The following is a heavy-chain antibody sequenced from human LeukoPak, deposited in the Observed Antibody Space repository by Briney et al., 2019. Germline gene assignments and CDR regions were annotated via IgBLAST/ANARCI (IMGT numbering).Heavy chain of an antibody. J-gene: IGHJ4*02. CDR1: GFTFSDYY. CDR2: ISSSGITI. Sequence: GGSLRLSCAASGFTFSDYYMTWIRQAPGKGLEWVSYISSSGITIYYADSVKGRFTISRDNAKKSLYLEMNSLRAEDTAVYYCARDRSGYSSGWYLPTTKASFDYWGQGTLVTVSS. CDR3: ARDRSGYSSGWYLPTTKASFDY. V-gene: IGHV3-11*01. D-gene: IGHD6-19*01.